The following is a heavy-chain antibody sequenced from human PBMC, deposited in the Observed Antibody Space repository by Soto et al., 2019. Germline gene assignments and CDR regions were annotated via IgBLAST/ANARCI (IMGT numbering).Heavy chain of an antibody. CDR2: ISSSSFTI. V-gene: IGHV3-48*01. Sequence: PGGSPRLSCAASGFRFSDYSMNWVRQAPGRGLEWVSYISSSSFTIHYAGSVEGRFAISRDNAKNSLYLQMNSLRVEDTFVYYCARDYNDFCSGHFDYWGQGALVTVSS. CDR3: ARDYNDFCSGHFDY. CDR1: GFRFSDYS. D-gene: IGHD3-3*01. J-gene: IGHJ4*02.